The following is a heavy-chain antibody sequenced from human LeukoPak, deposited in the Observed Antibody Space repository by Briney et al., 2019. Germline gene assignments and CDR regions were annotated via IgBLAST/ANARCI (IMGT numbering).Heavy chain of an antibody. J-gene: IGHJ5*02. D-gene: IGHD6-13*01. V-gene: IGHV4-59*01. Sequence: SETLSLTCTVSGGSISSYYWSWIRQPPGKGLEWIGYIFYSGSTNYNPSLKSRVTISVDTSKNQFSLKLSSVTAADTAVYYCARDLSSSWSRWWFDPWGQGTLVTVSS. CDR2: IFYSGST. CDR3: ARDLSSSWSRWWFDP. CDR1: GGSISSYY.